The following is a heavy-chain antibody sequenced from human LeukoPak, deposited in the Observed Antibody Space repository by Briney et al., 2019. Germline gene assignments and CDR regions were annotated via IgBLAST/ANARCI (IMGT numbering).Heavy chain of an antibody. CDR3: ARDSVYSDSTGLDYMDV. V-gene: IGHV3-30*02. CDR1: GFTFSSYG. J-gene: IGHJ6*03. Sequence: GGSLRLSCAASGFTFSSYGMYWVRQAPGKGLEWVAFIRYDGSNKYYADSVKGRFTVSRDNSKNTLYLQMKSLRAEDTAVYYCARDSVYSDSTGLDYMDVWGKGTTVTVSS. CDR2: IRYDGSNK. D-gene: IGHD3-22*01.